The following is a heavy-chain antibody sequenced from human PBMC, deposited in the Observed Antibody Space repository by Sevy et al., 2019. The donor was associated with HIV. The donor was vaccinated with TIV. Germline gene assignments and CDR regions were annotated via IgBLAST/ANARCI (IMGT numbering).Heavy chain of an antibody. Sequence: SETLSLTCTVSGGSISSSSYYWGWIRQPPGKGREWIGSIYYSGSTYYNPSLKSRVTISVDTSKNQFSLKLSSVTAADTAVYYCATPGGWYDEGWGQGTLVTVSS. J-gene: IGHJ4*02. CDR3: ATPGGWYDEG. V-gene: IGHV4-39*01. CDR1: GGSISSSSYY. D-gene: IGHD6-19*01. CDR2: IYYSGST.